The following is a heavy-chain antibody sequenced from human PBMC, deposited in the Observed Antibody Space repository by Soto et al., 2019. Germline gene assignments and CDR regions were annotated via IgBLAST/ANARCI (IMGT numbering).Heavy chain of an antibody. CDR3: ARDLGYYDSSGCFGS. Sequence: GGSLRLSCAASGFTFSDYYMSWIRQAPGKGLEWVSYISSSDSIIYYADSVKGRFTISRDNAKNSLYLQMNSLRAEDTAVYYCARDLGYYDSSGCFGSWGQGTLVTVSS. CDR1: GFTFSDYY. J-gene: IGHJ4*01. D-gene: IGHD3-22*01. CDR2: ISSSDSII. V-gene: IGHV3-11*01.